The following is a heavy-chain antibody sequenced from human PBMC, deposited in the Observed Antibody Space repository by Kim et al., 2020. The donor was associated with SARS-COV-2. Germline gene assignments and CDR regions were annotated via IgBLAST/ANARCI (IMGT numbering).Heavy chain of an antibody. D-gene: IGHD5-12*01. Sequence: ASVKVSCKASGYTFTSYGISWVRQAPGQGLEWMGWISAYNGNTNYAQKLQGRVTMTTDTSTSTAYMELRSLRSDDTAVYYCARVRHIVATRKYYYGMDVWGQGTTVTVSS. J-gene: IGHJ6*02. CDR3: ARVRHIVATRKYYYGMDV. CDR2: ISAYNGNT. V-gene: IGHV1-18*01. CDR1: GYTFTSYG.